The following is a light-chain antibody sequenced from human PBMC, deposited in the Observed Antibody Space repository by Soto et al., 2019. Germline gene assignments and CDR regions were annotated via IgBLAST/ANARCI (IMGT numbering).Light chain of an antibody. CDR2: GAS. Sequence: EIMLTQSPGTLSLSPGERATLSCRASQSIANNDLAWYQQKPGQTPRPLIYGASSRATGISDRFSGSGSGTDFTLTISSLEPEDFAVYYCQQRSNWRITFGQGTRLEIK. V-gene: IGKV3D-20*02. CDR3: QQRSNWRIT. J-gene: IGKJ5*01. CDR1: QSIANND.